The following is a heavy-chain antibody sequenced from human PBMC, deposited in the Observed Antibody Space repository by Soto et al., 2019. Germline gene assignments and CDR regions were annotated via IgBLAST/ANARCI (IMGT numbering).Heavy chain of an antibody. J-gene: IGHJ6*02. CDR3: ARMPFGYYAMDV. V-gene: IGHV4-4*02. CDR2: ISHPGNT. D-gene: IGHD2-2*01. CDR1: GGSITSNNW. Sequence: QVQLQESGPGLVKPSGTLSLSCAVSGGSITSNNWFSWVRQPPGKGLEWIGEISHPGNTNYNTSLKSRVTISVDRSKNQFSLKLSSVTAADTAVYYCARMPFGYYAMDVWGQGTTVTVSS.